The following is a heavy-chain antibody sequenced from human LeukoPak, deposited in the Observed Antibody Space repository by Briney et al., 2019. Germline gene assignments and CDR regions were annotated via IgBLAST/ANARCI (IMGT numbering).Heavy chain of an antibody. J-gene: IGHJ4*02. CDR2: IYYSGST. D-gene: IGHD2-21*02. CDR1: GGSISSSSYY. CDR3: ARDCTRGGDCGGFDY. V-gene: IGHV4-61*01. Sequence: PSETLSLTCTVSGGSISSSSYYWGWIRQPPGKGLEWIGYIYYSGSTNYNPSLKSRVTISVDTSKNQFSLKLSSVTAADTAVYYCARDCTRGGDCGGFDYWGQGTLVTVSS.